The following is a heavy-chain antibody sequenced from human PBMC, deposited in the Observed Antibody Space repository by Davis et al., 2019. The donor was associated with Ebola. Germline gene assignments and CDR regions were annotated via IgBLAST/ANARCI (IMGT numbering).Heavy chain of an antibody. D-gene: IGHD3-9*01. Sequence: LRLSCTVSGGSISSGGYYWSWIRQHPGKGLEWIAYMYYSGNTHYNPSLKSRVTMSLDTSKNQLSLKLTSVTAADTAVYYCARDRLLITGGDAFNIWGQGTLVTVSS. V-gene: IGHV4-30-4*07. CDR2: MYYSGNT. CDR3: ARDRLLITGGDAFNI. CDR1: GGSISSGGYY. J-gene: IGHJ3*02.